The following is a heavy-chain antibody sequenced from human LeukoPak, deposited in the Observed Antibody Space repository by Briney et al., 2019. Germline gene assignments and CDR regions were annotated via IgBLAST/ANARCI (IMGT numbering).Heavy chain of an antibody. CDR1: GFIFSACG. CDR3: AKRGINSYDY. D-gene: IGHD6-13*01. J-gene: IGHJ4*02. Sequence: GGSLRLSRAASGFIFSACGMSWVRQAPGQGLEWVSAIGADGTPTYYADSVKGRFTISRDNSKDTLYLQMSSLRAEDTAVYYCAKRGINSYDYWGQGTLVTVSS. V-gene: IGHV3-23*01. CDR2: IGADGTPT.